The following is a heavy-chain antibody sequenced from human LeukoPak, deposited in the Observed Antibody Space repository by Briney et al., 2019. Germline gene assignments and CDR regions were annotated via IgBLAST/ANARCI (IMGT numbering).Heavy chain of an antibody. CDR2: IYYSGST. D-gene: IGHD3-3*01. J-gene: IGHJ5*02. V-gene: IGHV4-59*01. CDR1: GGSISSYY. CDR3: ARGGGSYDFWSGYKYNWFDP. Sequence: SETLSLTYTVSGGSISSYYWSWIRQPPGKGLEWIGYIYYSGSTNYNPSLKSRVTISVDTSKNQFSLKLSSVTAADTAVYYCARGGGSYDFWSGYKYNWFDPWGQGTLVTVSS.